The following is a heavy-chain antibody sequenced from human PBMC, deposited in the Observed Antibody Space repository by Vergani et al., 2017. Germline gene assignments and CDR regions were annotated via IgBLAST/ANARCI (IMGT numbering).Heavy chain of an antibody. V-gene: IGHV1-69*02. CDR1: GGTFSTYT. CDR3: ARGSDSSGWTPNWYFDL. Sequence: QVQLVQSGAEVKKPGSSVKVSCKASGGTFSTYTISWVRQAPGQGLEWMRRIIPILAIASYAQKFQGRVTITADKSTSTAYMELSSLRSEDTAVYYCARGSDSSGWTPNWYFDLWGRGTLVTVSS. CDR2: IIPILAIA. J-gene: IGHJ2*01. D-gene: IGHD6-19*01.